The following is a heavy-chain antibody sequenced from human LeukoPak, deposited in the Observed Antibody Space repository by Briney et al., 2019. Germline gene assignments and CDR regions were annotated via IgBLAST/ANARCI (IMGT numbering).Heavy chain of an antibody. V-gene: IGHV4-34*01. Sequence: SETLSLTCAVYGGSFSGYYWSWIRQLPGKGLEWIGEINHSGSTNYNPSLKSRVTISVDTSKNQFSLKLSSVTAADTAVYYCASVYSSGWYRYYYGMDVWGQGTTVTVSS. CDR2: INHSGST. CDR3: ASVYSSGWYRYYYGMDV. J-gene: IGHJ6*02. CDR1: GGSFSGYY. D-gene: IGHD6-19*01.